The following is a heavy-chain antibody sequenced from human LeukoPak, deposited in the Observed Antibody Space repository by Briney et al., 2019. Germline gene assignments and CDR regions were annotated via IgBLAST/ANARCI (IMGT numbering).Heavy chain of an antibody. CDR1: GGTFSSYA. Sequence: GASVKVYCKASGGTFSSYAISWVRQAPGQGLEWMGGIIPIFGTANYAQKFQGRVTITADESTSTAYMELSSLRSEDTTVYYCARDEPPRHRGQGTLVTVSS. V-gene: IGHV1-69*13. CDR3: ARDEPPRH. J-gene: IGHJ1*01. CDR2: IIPIFGTA.